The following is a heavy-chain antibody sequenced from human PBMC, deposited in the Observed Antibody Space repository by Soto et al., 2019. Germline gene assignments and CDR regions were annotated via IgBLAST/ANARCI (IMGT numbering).Heavy chain of an antibody. J-gene: IGHJ4*02. CDR1: GYTFTSYS. Sequence: QVQLVQSGAEVKKPGASVKISCKASGYTFTSYSISWVRQAPGQGLEWMGWISAYNGNTNYAQKLQGRLTMTTDTSTSIAYMEVRSLRSDDTAVYYCARHLPPNDYWGQGTLVTVSS. CDR2: ISAYNGNT. CDR3: ARHLPPNDY. V-gene: IGHV1-18*01.